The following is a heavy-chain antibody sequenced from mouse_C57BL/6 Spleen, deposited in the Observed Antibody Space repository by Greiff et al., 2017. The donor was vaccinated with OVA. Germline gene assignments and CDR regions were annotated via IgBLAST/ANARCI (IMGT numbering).Heavy chain of an antibody. V-gene: IGHV1-52*01. CDR3: SKISGYHYSMDY. CDR1: GYTFTSYW. CDR2: IDPSDSET. Sequence: QVQLQQPGAELVRPGSSVKLSCKASGYTFTSYWMHWVKQRPIQGLEWIGNIDPSDSETHYNQKFKDKATLTVDKSSSTAYMQLSSLTSEDSAVYYSSKISGYHYSMDYWGQGTSVTVSS. J-gene: IGHJ4*01. D-gene: IGHD2-2*01.